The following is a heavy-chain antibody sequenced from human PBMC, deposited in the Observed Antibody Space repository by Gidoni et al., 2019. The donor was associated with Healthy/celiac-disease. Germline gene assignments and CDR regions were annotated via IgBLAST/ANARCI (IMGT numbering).Heavy chain of an antibody. V-gene: IGHV3-9*01. Sequence: DVQLVESGGGLVQHGWSLRLSCAASALTFDDYAMHWVRQAPGKGREWVSGISWNSGSIGYANSVKGRFTISRDNAKNSLYLQMNSLRAEDTALYYCAKGLGIAVAGLFDYWGQGTLVTVSS. CDR3: AKGLGIAVAGLFDY. D-gene: IGHD6-19*01. J-gene: IGHJ4*02. CDR1: ALTFDDYA. CDR2: ISWNSGSI.